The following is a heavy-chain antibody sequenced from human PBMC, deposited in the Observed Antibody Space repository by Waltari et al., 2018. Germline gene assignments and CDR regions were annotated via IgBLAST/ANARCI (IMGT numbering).Heavy chain of an antibody. Sequence: QVQLQESGPGLVKPSETLSLTCAVSGYSISSGYYWGWIRQPPGKGLEGIGSIYHSGSTYYNPSLKSRVTMSVDTSKNQFSLKLSSVTAADTAVYYCARPVAGTLAGAFDIWGQGTMVTVSS. CDR2: IYHSGST. CDR1: GYSISSGYY. D-gene: IGHD6-19*01. CDR3: ARPVAGTLAGAFDI. V-gene: IGHV4-38-2*01. J-gene: IGHJ3*02.